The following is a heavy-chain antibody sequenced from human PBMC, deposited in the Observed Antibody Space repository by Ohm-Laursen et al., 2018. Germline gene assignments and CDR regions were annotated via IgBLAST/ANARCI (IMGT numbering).Heavy chain of an antibody. J-gene: IGHJ3*02. CDR3: ARDTGVTLSKDLDI. V-gene: IGHV3-33*05. CDR1: GFTFSSYG. CDR2: ISYDGSNK. D-gene: IGHD1-1*01. Sequence: SLRLSCAASGFTFSSYGMHWVRQAPGKGLEWVAVISYDGSNKYYADSVKGRFTISRDNSKNTLYLQMNSLRAEDTAVYYCARDTGVTLSKDLDIWGQGTMVTVSS.